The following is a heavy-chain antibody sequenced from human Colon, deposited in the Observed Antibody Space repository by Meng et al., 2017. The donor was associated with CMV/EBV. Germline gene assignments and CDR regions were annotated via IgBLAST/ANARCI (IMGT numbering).Heavy chain of an antibody. D-gene: IGHD2-2*01. CDR1: GYPFIGYF. Sequence: ASVKVSCKSSGYPFIGYFIHWVRQAPGQGLEWMGWINPYSGDTNYAQSLQGRVTMTRDTSINTTYMELSSLRSDDTAVYFCARTFGSIPAILQSRTYKWLDPWGQGTLVTVSS. J-gene: IGHJ5*02. CDR2: INPYSGDT. V-gene: IGHV1-2*02. CDR3: ARTFGSIPAILQSRTYKWLDP.